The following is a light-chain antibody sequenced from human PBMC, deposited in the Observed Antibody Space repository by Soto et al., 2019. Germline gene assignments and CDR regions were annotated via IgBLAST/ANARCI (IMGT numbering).Light chain of an antibody. CDR1: SSNIGAGYD. CDR3: QSYDSSLSAPYV. Sequence: SVLPQPPSVSVAPGQRVTISCTGSSSNIGAGYDVHWYQQLPGTAPKLLIYGNSNRPSGVPDRFSGSKSGTSASLAITGLQAEDEADYYCQSYDSSLSAPYVFGTGTKVTVL. CDR2: GNS. V-gene: IGLV1-40*01. J-gene: IGLJ1*01.